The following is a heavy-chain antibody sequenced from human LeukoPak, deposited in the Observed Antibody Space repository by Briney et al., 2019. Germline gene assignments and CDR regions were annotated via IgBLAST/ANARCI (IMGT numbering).Heavy chain of an antibody. CDR3: AKELLWFGELSTPTY. D-gene: IGHD3-10*01. CDR2: LWYDGNTQ. Sequence: GRSLRLSCAASGFTFNDFGMHWVRQAPGKGLEWVAVLWYDGNTQYYADSVKGRFTISRDNSKNTLYLQMNSLRAEDTAVYYCAKELLWFGELSTPTYWGQGTLVTVSS. J-gene: IGHJ4*02. CDR1: GFTFNDFG. V-gene: IGHV3-33*06.